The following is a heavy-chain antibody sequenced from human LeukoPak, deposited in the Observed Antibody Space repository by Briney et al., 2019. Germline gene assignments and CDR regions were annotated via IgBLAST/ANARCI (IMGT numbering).Heavy chain of an antibody. J-gene: IGHJ4*02. Sequence: SETLSLTCTVSGGYMSPYYWSWIRQPPGKGPEWIGYIYYSGSTKYDSANPNYNPSLRTRITISVDTSKNQFSLKLSSVTAADTAVYYCARGAGWWDLWGQGTLATVS. V-gene: IGHV4-59*08. D-gene: IGHD1-26*01. CDR1: GGYMSPYY. CDR3: ARGAGWWDL. CDR2: IYYSGSTKYDSANP.